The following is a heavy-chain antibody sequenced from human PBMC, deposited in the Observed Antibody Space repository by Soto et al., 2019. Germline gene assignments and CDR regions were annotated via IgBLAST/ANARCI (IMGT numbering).Heavy chain of an antibody. CDR3: ARAGYGGNSLDY. D-gene: IGHD4-17*01. J-gene: IGHJ4*02. CDR1: GGSIRSSNW. V-gene: IGHV4-4*02. CDR2: IYHRGNT. Sequence: PSETLSLTCAVSGGSIRSSNWWSWVRQSPGKGLEWIGEIYHRGNTNYNPSLKSRVTISVDTSKNQFSLKLSSVTAADTAVYYCARAGYGGNSLDYWGQGTLVTVSS.